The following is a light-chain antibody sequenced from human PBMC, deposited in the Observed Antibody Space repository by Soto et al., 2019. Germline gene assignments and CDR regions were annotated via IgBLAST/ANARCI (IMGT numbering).Light chain of an antibody. V-gene: IGKV1-39*01. CDR2: AAS. J-gene: IGKJ1*01. CDR1: QSISSY. CDR3: QQSYSTPWT. Sequence: DIQMTQSPSSLSASVGDRVTITCRASQSISSYLNWYQQKPGKAPKLLIYAASSLQSGVPSRFSGSGSGTDFTLTISSLQPEDFATYYGQQSYSTPWTCGQGTNVEIK.